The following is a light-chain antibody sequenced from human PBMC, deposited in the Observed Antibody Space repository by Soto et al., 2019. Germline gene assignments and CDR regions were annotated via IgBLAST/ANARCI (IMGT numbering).Light chain of an antibody. CDR1: QSVDGY. J-gene: IGKJ3*01. CDR2: DAS. V-gene: IGKV3-20*01. Sequence: EIVLTHYPATLSLSPGERASLSCRASQSVDGYLAWYQQKPGQPPRLLFYDASTRATGVPDRFSGSGSGTDFTLTISRLEPEDFAVYYCQQHGSWGITFGPGTKVDIK. CDR3: QQHGSWGIT.